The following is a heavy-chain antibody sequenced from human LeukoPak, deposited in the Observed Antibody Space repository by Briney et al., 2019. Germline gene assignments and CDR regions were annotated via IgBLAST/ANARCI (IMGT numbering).Heavy chain of an antibody. CDR3: ARDRGPRTGFMVREAYDY. Sequence: GGSLRLSCAASGFTFSDYWIHWVRQAPGKGLVWVSRINTDGSITNYADSVKGRFSISRDNAKNTLYLRMSSLRAEDTAVYYCARDRGPRTGFMVREAYDYWGQGTLVTVSS. V-gene: IGHV3-74*01. D-gene: IGHD3-10*01. CDR2: INTDGSIT. J-gene: IGHJ4*02. CDR1: GFTFSDYW.